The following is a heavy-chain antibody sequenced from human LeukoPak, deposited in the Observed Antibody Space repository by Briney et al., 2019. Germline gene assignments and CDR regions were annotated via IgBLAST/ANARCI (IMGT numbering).Heavy chain of an antibody. CDR1: GFTFSSYS. Sequence: GGSLRLSCAASGFTFSSYSMNWVRQAPGTGLEWVSSISSSSSYIYYADSVKGRFTISRDNAKNSLYLQMNSLRAEDTAVYYCARLSNYYGSGSYYNDYWGQGTLVTVSS. CDR2: ISSSSSYI. V-gene: IGHV3-21*01. CDR3: ARLSNYYGSGSYYNDY. J-gene: IGHJ4*02. D-gene: IGHD3-10*01.